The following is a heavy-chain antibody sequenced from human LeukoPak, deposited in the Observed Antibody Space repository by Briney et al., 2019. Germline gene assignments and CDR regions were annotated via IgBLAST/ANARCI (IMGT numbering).Heavy chain of an antibody. Sequence: GRSLRLSCAASGFTFSSYAMHWVRQAPGKGLEWVAVISYDESNKYYADSVKGRSTISRDNSKNTLYLQMNSLRAGDTAVYYCARVGRAVGGAFDIWGQGTMVTVSS. CDR2: ISYDESNK. V-gene: IGHV3-30*04. CDR1: GFTFSSYA. J-gene: IGHJ3*02. D-gene: IGHD3-16*01. CDR3: ARVGRAVGGAFDI.